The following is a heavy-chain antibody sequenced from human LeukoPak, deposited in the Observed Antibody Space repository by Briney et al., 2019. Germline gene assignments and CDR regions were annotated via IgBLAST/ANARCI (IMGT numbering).Heavy chain of an antibody. CDR1: GFTFSSYA. D-gene: IGHD3-16*01. J-gene: IGHJ3*02. Sequence: SGGSLRLSCAASGFTFSSYAMSWVRQAPGKGLEWVSAISGSGGSTYYADSVKGRFTISRDNSKNTLYLQMNSLRADDTARYYCAKETFGPNVFDIWGQGTMVTVS. V-gene: IGHV3-23*01. CDR2: ISGSGGST. CDR3: AKETFGPNVFDI.